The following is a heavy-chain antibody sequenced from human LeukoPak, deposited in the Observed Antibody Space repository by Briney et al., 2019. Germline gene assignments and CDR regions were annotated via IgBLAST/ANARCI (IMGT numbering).Heavy chain of an antibody. CDR1: GGSFSGYY. CDR2: IYYSGST. Sequence: PSETLSLTCAVYGGSFSGYYWSWIRQPPGKGLEWIGYIYYSGSTNYNPSLKSRVTISVDTSKNQFSLKLSSVTAADTAVYYCARSGDHYYDSSGYYEAFDIWGQGTMVTVSS. CDR3: ARSGDHYYDSSGYYEAFDI. D-gene: IGHD3-22*01. J-gene: IGHJ3*02. V-gene: IGHV4-59*08.